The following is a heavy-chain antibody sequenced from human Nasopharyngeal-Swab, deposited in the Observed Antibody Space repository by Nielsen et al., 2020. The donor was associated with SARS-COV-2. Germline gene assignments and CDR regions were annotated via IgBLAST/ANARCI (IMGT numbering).Heavy chain of an antibody. D-gene: IGHD1-26*01. V-gene: IGHV3-23*01. CDR2: VSGRDST. J-gene: IGHJ6*03. CDR3: AKDRNSACYYYYMDV. Sequence: VGQCAWTGLEWVSSVSGRDSTYYADSVKGRFTISRDISKNTLYLQMNSLRAEDTAVYYCAKDRNSACYYYYMDVWGKGTTVTVSS.